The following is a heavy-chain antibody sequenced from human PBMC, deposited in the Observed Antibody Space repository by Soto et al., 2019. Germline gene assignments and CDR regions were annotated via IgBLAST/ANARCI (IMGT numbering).Heavy chain of an antibody. V-gene: IGHV4-34*01. D-gene: IGHD3-9*01. CDR3: ASSSLAFLRYFDWRSEYYFDY. CDR1: GRSFSGYY. CDR2: INHSGST. J-gene: IGHJ4*02. Sequence: SETLSLTCAVYGRSFSGYYWSWIRQPPGKGLEWIGEINHSGSTNYNPSFKSRVTISVDTSKNQFSLKLSSVTAADTAVYYCASSSLAFLRYFDWRSEYYFDYWGQGTLVTVSS.